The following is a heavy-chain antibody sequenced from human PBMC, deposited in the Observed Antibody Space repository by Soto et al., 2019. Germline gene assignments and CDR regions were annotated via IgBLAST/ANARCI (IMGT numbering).Heavy chain of an antibody. CDR1: GFTFSDHY. Sequence: EVQLVESGGDLVQPGGSLRLSCAASGFTFSDHYMDWVRQAPGKGPEWVGRVKNKANSYTTEYAASVKGRFTISRDDSTSALYLQMNSLKTEDTAVYYCARGALSSGGYRRVFDYWGQGTLVTVSS. D-gene: IGHD3-10*01. CDR2: VKNKANSYTT. J-gene: IGHJ4*02. CDR3: ARGALSSGGYRRVFDY. V-gene: IGHV3-72*01.